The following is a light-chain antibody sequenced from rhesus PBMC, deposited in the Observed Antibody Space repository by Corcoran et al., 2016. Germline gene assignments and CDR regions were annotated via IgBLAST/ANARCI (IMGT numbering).Light chain of an antibody. CDR3: YSYRTGGTFV. CDR2: DVS. J-gene: IGLJ6*01. Sequence: QSALTQTPSLSKSLGQSVAISCTGTSSDVGSYNDVSWYRQYPGTAPRLLIYDVSKQPSGVSDRFSGSKSGNTASLTIAGLQAADEADYYCYSYRTGGTFVFGSGTKFTVL. V-gene: IGLV2S9*01. CDR1: SSDVGSYND.